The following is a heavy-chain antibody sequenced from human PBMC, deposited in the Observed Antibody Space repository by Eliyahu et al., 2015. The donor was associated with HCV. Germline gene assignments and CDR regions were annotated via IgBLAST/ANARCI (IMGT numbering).Heavy chain of an antibody. J-gene: IGHJ4*02. V-gene: IGHV3-53*01. CDR3: ARIPGGGSRCSGGTCFSDY. D-gene: IGHD2-15*01. Sequence: RLSCAASGFTVSNNYMSWVRQAPGKGLEWVSVIYSGGSTYYTDSVKGRFTISRDNSKNTVFLQMNSLRAEDTAVYYCARIPGGGSRCSGGTCFSDYWGQGTLVTVSS. CDR1: GFTVSNNY. CDR2: IYSGGST.